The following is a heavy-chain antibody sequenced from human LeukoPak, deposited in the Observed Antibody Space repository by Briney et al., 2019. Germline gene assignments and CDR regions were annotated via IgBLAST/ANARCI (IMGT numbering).Heavy chain of an antibody. CDR3: ASFAGTYYYDSSGYYYPPI. D-gene: IGHD3-22*01. CDR1: GFTFSSYS. V-gene: IGHV3-48*01. J-gene: IGHJ3*02. CDR2: ISSSSSTI. Sequence: PGGSLRLSCAASGFTFSSYSMNWVRQAPGKGLEWVSYISSSSSTIYYADSVKGRFTISRDNAKNSLYLQMNSLRAEDTAVYYCASFAGTYYYDSSGYYYPPIWGQGTMVTVSS.